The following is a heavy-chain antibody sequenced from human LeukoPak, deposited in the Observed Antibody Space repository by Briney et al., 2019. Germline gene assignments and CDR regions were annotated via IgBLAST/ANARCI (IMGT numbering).Heavy chain of an antibody. CDR3: ARGAYSSGWAYFDH. Sequence: GGSLRLSCAASGFTFSSYAMHWVRQAPGKGLEWVSSISSSSSHIYYADSVKGRFTISRDNAKNSLYLQMNSLRAEDTAVYYCARGAYSSGWAYFDHWGQGTLVTVSS. V-gene: IGHV3-21*01. CDR1: GFTFSSYA. CDR2: ISSSSSHI. J-gene: IGHJ4*02. D-gene: IGHD6-19*01.